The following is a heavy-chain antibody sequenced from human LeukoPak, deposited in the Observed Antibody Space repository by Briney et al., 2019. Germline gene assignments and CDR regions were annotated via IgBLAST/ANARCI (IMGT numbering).Heavy chain of an antibody. CDR3: ASSGPPTSTVNWFDP. CDR2: IYTSGST. J-gene: IGHJ5*02. CDR1: GGSISSYY. Sequence: SETLSLTCTVSGGSISSYYWSWIRQPAGKGLEWIGRIYTSGSTNYNPSLKSRVTMSVDTSKNQFSLKLSSVTAADTAVYYCASSGPPTSTVNWFDPWGQGTLVTVSS. V-gene: IGHV4-4*07. D-gene: IGHD3-16*01.